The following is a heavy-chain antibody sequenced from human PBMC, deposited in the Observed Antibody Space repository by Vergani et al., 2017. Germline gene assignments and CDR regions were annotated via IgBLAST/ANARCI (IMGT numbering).Heavy chain of an antibody. J-gene: IGHJ4*02. CDR1: SGSVSNYY. Sequence: VQLKESGPGLVKPSETLSLTCTVSSGSVSNYYWSWIRQPPGKGLEWIGFIYSSGSTKYNPSVKSRVTMSVDTSRNRFSLELTSVTDAYTAVYYSAGFPHDYWGQGTLVTVSS. CDR3: AGFPHDY. V-gene: IGHV4-59*02. CDR2: IYSSGST.